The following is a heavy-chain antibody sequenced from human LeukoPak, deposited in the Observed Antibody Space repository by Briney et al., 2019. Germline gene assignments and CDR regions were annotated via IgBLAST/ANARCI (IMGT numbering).Heavy chain of an antibody. V-gene: IGHV3-30*18. CDR3: AKAHLLDWLLPFDY. CDR2: VSNDGGDK. D-gene: IGHD3/OR15-3a*01. Sequence: GGSLRLSCAASGFTFSSYAMHWVRQAPGKGLEWVALVSNDGGDKYYADSVKGRFTISRDNSKNTLYLQMNSLRGEDTGVYYCAKAHLLDWLLPFDYWGQGTLVTVSS. J-gene: IGHJ4*02. CDR1: GFTFSSYA.